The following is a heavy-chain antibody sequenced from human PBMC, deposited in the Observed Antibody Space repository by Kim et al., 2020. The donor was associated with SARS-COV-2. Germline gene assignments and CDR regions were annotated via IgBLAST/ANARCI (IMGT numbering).Heavy chain of an antibody. Sequence: YVDSVKGRFPISRDNAKNSLYLQRNGLRAEETVVYYCAGEGAAGGGGAFDIWGQGTTVTVSS. V-gene: IGHV3-7*04. CDR3: AGEGAAGGGGAFDI. D-gene: IGHD3-16*01. J-gene: IGHJ3*02.